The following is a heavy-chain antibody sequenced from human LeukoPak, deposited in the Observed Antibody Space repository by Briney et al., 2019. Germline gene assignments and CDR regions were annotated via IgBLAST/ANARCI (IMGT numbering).Heavy chain of an antibody. CDR3: ARDQAGSGHYADY. CDR2: VSSSSSYI. CDR1: GFTFSSYS. J-gene: IGHJ4*02. Sequence: GGSLRLSCAASGFTFSSYSMNWVRQAPGKGLEWVSSVSSSSSYIYYADSVKGRFTISRDNAKNSLYLQMNSLRAEDTAVYYCARDQAGSGHYADYWGQGTLVTVSS. V-gene: IGHV3-21*01. D-gene: IGHD3-10*01.